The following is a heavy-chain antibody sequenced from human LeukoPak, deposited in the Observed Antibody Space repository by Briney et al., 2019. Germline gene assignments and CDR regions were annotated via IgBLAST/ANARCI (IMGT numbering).Heavy chain of an antibody. CDR2: IYYSGTT. Sequence: SATLSLTCAVSGGSISSNYWSWIRQSPGKGLERIGCIYYSGTTTYNPSLESRVTISLDTSKNQISLKLSSVTAADTAVYHCARHSNWGSGTFDLWGQGTMVTISS. V-gene: IGHV4-59*08. CDR3: ARHSNWGSGTFDL. CDR1: GGSISSNY. J-gene: IGHJ3*01. D-gene: IGHD7-27*01.